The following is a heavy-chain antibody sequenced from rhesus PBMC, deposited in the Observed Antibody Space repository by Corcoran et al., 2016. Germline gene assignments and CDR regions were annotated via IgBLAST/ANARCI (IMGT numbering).Heavy chain of an antibody. Sequence: EVQLVESGGGLVHPGGSLRVSCAASGFTVSDYSIQWGRRAPGKGPEWVGFIRNLAKGGSAEYAASVKGRFTISRDDSKSIASLQMNSLKTEDTVVYYCTTRYFGSSPNRFDVWGPGVLVTVSS. D-gene: IGHD4-29*01. J-gene: IGHJ5-1*01. CDR2: IRNLAKGGSA. CDR1: GFTVSDYS. CDR3: TTRYFGSSPNRFDV. V-gene: IGHV3-116*01.